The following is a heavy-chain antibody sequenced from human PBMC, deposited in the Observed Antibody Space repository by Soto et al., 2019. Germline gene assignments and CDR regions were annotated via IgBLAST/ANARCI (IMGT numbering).Heavy chain of an antibody. CDR3: AKNYVEGIRASSFDP. CDR2: ISGSGGRT. J-gene: IGHJ5*02. Sequence: GGSLRLSCAASGFTCSSYAMSWVRQAPGKGLEWVSSISGSGGRTAYADSVKGRFTISRDNSKNTLYLQMNSLRAEDTAAYSCAKNYVEGIRASSFDPPGTGPLVTVSS. CDR1: GFTCSSYA. V-gene: IGHV3-23*01. D-gene: IGHD3-10*02.